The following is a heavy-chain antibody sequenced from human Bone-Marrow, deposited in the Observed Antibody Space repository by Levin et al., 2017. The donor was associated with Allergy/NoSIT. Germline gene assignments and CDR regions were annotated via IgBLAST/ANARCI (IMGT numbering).Heavy chain of an antibody. V-gene: IGHV4-30-2*01. J-gene: IGHJ5*02. CDR3: ARRQAAGGWFDP. D-gene: IGHD6-13*01. CDR2: IYHSGST. CDR1: GGSISSGGYS. Sequence: SETLSLTCAVSGGSISSGGYSWSWIRQPPGKGLEWIGYIYHSGSTYYNPSLKSRVTISVDRSKNQFSLKLSSVTAADTAVYYCARRQAAGGWFDPWGQGTLVTVSS.